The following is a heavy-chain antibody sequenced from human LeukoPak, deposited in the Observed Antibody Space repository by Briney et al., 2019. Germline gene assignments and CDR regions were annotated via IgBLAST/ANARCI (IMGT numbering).Heavy chain of an antibody. CDR3: AKAASGNWNDVSDY. J-gene: IGHJ4*02. CDR1: GFTFSTYA. CDR2: ISGRGVST. D-gene: IGHD1-20*01. V-gene: IGHV3-23*01. Sequence: GGSLRLSCAASGFTFSTYAMSWVRQAPGKGLEWVSAISGRGVSTSYADSVRGRFTISRDNSKNTLYLQMNSLRAEDTAVYYCAKAASGNWNDVSDYWGQGTLVTASS.